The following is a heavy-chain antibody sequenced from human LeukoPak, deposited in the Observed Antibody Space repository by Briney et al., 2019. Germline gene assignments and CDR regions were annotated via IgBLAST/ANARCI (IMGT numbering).Heavy chain of an antibody. CDR3: AKDREGGVMITFGGVIAAFDY. CDR2: ISGSGGST. D-gene: IGHD3-16*02. CDR1: GFAFGSYA. V-gene: IGHV3-23*01. J-gene: IGHJ4*02. Sequence: GGSLGLSCAASGFAFGSYAMSWVRQAPGKGLEWVSAISGSGGSTYYADSVKGRFTISRDNSKNTLYLQMNSLRAEDTAVYYCAKDREGGVMITFGGVIAAFDYWGQGTLVTVSS.